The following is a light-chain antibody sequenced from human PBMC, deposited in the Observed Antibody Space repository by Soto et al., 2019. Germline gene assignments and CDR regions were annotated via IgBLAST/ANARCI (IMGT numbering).Light chain of an antibody. CDR3: SSYTSNLTYVL. CDR1: SSDVGGYNY. CDR2: EVT. V-gene: IGLV2-14*01. Sequence: QSALTQPASVSGSPGQSITISCTGTSSDVGGYNYVSWYQLHPGKAPKLMIYEVTTRPSGISSRFSGSKSGNTASLTISGLQAEDEADYYCSSYTSNLTYVLFGGGTKLTVL. J-gene: IGLJ2*01.